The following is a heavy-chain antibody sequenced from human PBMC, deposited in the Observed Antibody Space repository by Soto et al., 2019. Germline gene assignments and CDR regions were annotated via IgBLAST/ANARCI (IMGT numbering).Heavy chain of an antibody. CDR2: IYYSGST. J-gene: IGHJ6*02. CDR3: ARTWMSSWGSRGMDV. CDR1: GGSISSSSYY. Sequence: PSETLSLTCTVSGGSISSSSYYWGWIRQPPGKGLEWIGSIYYSGSTYYNPSLKSRVTISVDTSKNQFSLKLSSVTAADTAVYYCARTWMSSWGSRGMDVWGQGTTVTSP. D-gene: IGHD7-27*01. V-gene: IGHV4-39*01.